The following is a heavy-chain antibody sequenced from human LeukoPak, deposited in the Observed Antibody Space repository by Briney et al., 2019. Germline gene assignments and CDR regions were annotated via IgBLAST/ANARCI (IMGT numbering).Heavy chain of an antibody. CDR3: ARMRVYSDDVDFDY. Sequence: ASVKVSCKASGYTFSNYGISWVRQAPGQGLEWMGWISHYTNYPQKFQGRVTLITDTSTSTAYMELRSLRSDDTAVYYCARMRVYSDDVDFDYWGQGTLVTVSS. V-gene: IGHV1-18*01. J-gene: IGHJ4*02. CDR2: ISHYT. D-gene: IGHD5-12*01. CDR1: GYTFSNYG.